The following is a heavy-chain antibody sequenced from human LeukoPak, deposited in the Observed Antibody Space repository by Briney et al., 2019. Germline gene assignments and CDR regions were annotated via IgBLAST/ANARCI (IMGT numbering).Heavy chain of an antibody. CDR3: AKKGPRQLARIYYFDY. CDR2: ISGSGGST. Sequence: GGSLRLSCAASGFTFSSYAMSWVRQAPGKGLEWVSAISGSGGSTYYADSVKGRFTISRDNSKNTLYLQMNSLRAEDTAVYYCAKKGPRQLARIYYFDYWGQGTLVTVSS. CDR1: GFTFSSYA. J-gene: IGHJ4*02. V-gene: IGHV3-23*01. D-gene: IGHD6-13*01.